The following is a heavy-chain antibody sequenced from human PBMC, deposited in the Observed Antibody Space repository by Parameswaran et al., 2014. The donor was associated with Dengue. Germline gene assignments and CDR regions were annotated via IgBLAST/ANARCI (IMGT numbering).Heavy chain of an antibody. D-gene: IGHD6-19*01. CDR2: IYYSGST. J-gene: IGHJ5*02. Sequence: VRQAPGKGLEWIGSIYYSGSTYYNPSLKSRVTISVDTSKNQFSLKLSSVTAADTAVYYCARELGIAVAGSWFDPWGQGTLVTVSS. CDR3: ARELGIAVAGSWFDP. V-gene: IGHV4-39*02.